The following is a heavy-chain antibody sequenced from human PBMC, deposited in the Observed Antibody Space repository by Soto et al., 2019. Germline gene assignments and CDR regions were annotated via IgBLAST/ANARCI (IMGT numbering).Heavy chain of an antibody. CDR2: ISSSGSTI. J-gene: IGHJ4*02. D-gene: IGHD3-3*01. Sequence: PXGSLILSCSASGFTLSSYAMNWVRQAPGKGLEWVSYISSSGSTIYYADSVKGRFTISRDNAKNSLYLQMNSLRAGDTAVYYCARDLGPLRFFDYWGQGTLVTVSS. V-gene: IGHV3-48*03. CDR3: ARDLGPLRFFDY. CDR1: GFTLSSYA.